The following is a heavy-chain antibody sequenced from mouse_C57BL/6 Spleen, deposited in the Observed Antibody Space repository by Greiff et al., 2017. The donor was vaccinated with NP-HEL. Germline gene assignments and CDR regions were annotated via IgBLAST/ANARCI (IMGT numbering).Heavy chain of an antibody. Sequence: QVTLKVSGPGILQSSQTLSLTCSFSGFSLSTSGMGVSWIRQPSGKGLEWLAHIYWDDDKRYNPSLKSRLTISKDTSRNQVFLKINSVDTADTATYYCARNLYGSSYEAWFAYWGQGTLVTVSA. CDR3: ARNLYGSSYEAWFAY. D-gene: IGHD1-1*01. J-gene: IGHJ3*01. CDR2: IYWDDDK. V-gene: IGHV8-12*01. CDR1: GFSLSTSGMG.